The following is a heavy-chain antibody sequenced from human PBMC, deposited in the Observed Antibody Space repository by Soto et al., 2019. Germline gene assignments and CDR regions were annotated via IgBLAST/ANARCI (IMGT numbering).Heavy chain of an antibody. J-gene: IGHJ4*02. Sequence: EVQLVESGGGLVKPGGSLRLSCEASGFTFSSYSMNWVRQDPGKGLEWVSSISSSSSYIYYADSVKGRFTISRDNAKNSLYLQMNSLRAEDTAVYYCARDRGSSSSFDYWGQGTLVTVSS. D-gene: IGHD6-6*01. CDR2: ISSSSSYI. V-gene: IGHV3-21*01. CDR1: GFTFSSYS. CDR3: ARDRGSSSSFDY.